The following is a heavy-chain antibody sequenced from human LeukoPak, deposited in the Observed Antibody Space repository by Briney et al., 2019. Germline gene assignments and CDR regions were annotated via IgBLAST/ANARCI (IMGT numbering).Heavy chain of an antibody. Sequence: KASETLSLTSAVYGGSLSGYYWSWRRQPPGKRRGWWGEMNHSGRANYNSSLKCRFTISVDTSKNQFSLHLSSVTAADTAVYYCARQGRSSCSSTSCNAWGLHYYYYMDVWGKGTTVTVSS. CDR3: ARQGRSSCSSTSCNAWGLHYYYYMDV. CDR1: GGSLSGYY. CDR2: MNHSGRA. J-gene: IGHJ6*03. V-gene: IGHV4-34*01. D-gene: IGHD2-2*01.